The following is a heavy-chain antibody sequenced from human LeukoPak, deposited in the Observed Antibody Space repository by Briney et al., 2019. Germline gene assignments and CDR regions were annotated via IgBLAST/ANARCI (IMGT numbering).Heavy chain of an antibody. D-gene: IGHD6-13*01. Sequence: SETLSLTCTVSGESISGFYWNWIRQPPGKGLEWIGYIYYSGSTNYNPSLKSRVTMSVDTSKNQFSLKLSSVTAADTAVYYCARVSVAAAAGSPSIMDVWGKGTTVTVSS. V-gene: IGHV4-59*01. J-gene: IGHJ6*03. CDR3: ARVSVAAAAGSPSIMDV. CDR2: IYYSGST. CDR1: GESISGFY.